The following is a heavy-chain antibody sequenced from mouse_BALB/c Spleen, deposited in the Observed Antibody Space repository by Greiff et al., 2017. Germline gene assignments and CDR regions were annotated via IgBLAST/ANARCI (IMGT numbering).Heavy chain of an antibody. CDR1: GYSITSDYA. J-gene: IGHJ2*01. CDR3: AREGDGYYDY. CDR2: ISYSGST. D-gene: IGHD2-3*01. Sequence: EVQGVESGPGLVKPSQSLSLTCTVTGYSITSDYAWNWIRQFPGNKLEWMGYISYSGSTSYNPSLKSRISITRDTSKNQFFLQLNSVTTEDTATYYCAREGDGYYDYWGQGTTLTVSS. V-gene: IGHV3-2*02.